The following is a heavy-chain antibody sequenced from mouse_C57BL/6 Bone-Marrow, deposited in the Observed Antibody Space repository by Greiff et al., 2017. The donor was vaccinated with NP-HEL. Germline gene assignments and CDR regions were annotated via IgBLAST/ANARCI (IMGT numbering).Heavy chain of an antibody. V-gene: IGHV1-26*01. CDR3: ATGVFYFDY. Sequence: VQLQQSGPELVKPGASVKISCKASGYTFTDYYMNWVKQSHGKSLEWIGDINPNNGGTSYNQKVKGKATLTVDKSSSTAYMELRSLTSEDAAVYYCATGVFYFDYWGQGTTLTVSS. J-gene: IGHJ2*01. CDR2: INPNNGGT. CDR1: GYTFTDYY.